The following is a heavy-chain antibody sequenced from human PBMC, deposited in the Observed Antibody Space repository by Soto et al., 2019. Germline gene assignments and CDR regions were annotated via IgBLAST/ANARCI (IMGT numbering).Heavy chain of an antibody. Sequence: EVQLVQSGGGLVQPGGSLRLSCAASAFNFYTYEMNWVRQAPGKGLEWVSYISGSGTTIYYADSVKGRFTVSRDNAQNSLYLQMNSLSVEDTALYYCATGTYFGWFAPWGQGTLVTVSS. V-gene: IGHV3-48*03. CDR2: ISGSGTTI. J-gene: IGHJ5*02. CDR3: ATGTYFGWFAP. D-gene: IGHD1-26*01. CDR1: AFNFYTYE.